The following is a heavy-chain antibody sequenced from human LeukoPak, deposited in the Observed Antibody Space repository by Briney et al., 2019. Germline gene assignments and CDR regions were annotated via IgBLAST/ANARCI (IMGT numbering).Heavy chain of an antibody. CDR1: GGSISIYY. CDR2: IYTSGST. Sequence: SETLSPTCTVSGGSISIYYWSWIRQPAGKGLEWIGRIYTSGSTNYNPSLKSRVTMSVDTSKNQFSLKLSSVTAADTAVYYCARVGNYYDSSGYYYFDYWGQGTLVTVSS. CDR3: ARVGNYYDSSGYYYFDY. D-gene: IGHD3-22*01. J-gene: IGHJ4*02. V-gene: IGHV4-4*07.